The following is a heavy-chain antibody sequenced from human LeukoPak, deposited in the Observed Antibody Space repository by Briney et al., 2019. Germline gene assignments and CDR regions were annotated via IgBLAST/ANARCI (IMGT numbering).Heavy chain of an antibody. J-gene: IGHJ3*02. CDR2: IHYTGST. Sequence: PSETLSLTCTVSGGSVSNYYWSWIRQPPGKGLEWIGYIHYTGSTNYNPSLESRVTISVDASKNQFSLKLRSVTAADTAVYYCARPNRSGYTRDAFDIWGQGTMVTVSS. CDR3: ARPNRSGYTRDAFDI. D-gene: IGHD3-22*01. CDR1: GGSVSNYY. V-gene: IGHV4-59*08.